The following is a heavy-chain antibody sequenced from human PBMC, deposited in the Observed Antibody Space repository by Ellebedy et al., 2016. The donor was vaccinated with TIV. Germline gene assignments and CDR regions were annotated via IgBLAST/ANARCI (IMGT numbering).Heavy chain of an antibody. J-gene: IGHJ6*03. CDR2: LYNTAGP. Sequence: SETLSLXXNVSGDGISSFYWSWVRQSAGKGLELIGRLYNTAGPSYNPPLKSRVTMSLDTSKNQFSLKLTSVTAADTAVYFCAGRFPNDFYMNVWGKGTTVTVSS. V-gene: IGHV4-4*07. CDR1: GDGISSFY. CDR3: AGRFPNDFYMNV. D-gene: IGHD1-1*01.